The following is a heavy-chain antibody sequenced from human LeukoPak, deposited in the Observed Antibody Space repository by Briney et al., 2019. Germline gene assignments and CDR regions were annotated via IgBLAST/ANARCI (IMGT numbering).Heavy chain of an antibody. D-gene: IGHD6-13*01. CDR1: GFTFSSYW. V-gene: IGHV3-21*01. Sequence: GGSLRLSCAASGFTFSSYWMAWVRQAPGKGLEWVSSISSSSSYIYYADSVKGRFTISRDNAKNSLYLQMNSLRAEDTAVYYCAREPQQLIDYWGQGTLVTVSS. CDR2: ISSSSSYI. CDR3: AREPQQLIDY. J-gene: IGHJ4*02.